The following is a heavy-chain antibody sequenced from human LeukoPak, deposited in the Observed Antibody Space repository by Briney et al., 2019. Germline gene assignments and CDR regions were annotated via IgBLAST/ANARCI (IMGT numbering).Heavy chain of an antibody. Sequence: SETLSLTCTVSGGSISSYYWSWIRQPAGKGLEWIGRIYTSGSTYYNPSLKSRVTISVDTSKNQFSLKLSSVTAADTAVYYCARGLAEYSSSWYSGGGYYYYYMDVWGKGTTVTVSS. D-gene: IGHD6-13*01. CDR2: IYTSGST. V-gene: IGHV4-4*07. J-gene: IGHJ6*03. CDR3: ARGLAEYSSSWYSGGGYYYYYMDV. CDR1: GGSISSYY.